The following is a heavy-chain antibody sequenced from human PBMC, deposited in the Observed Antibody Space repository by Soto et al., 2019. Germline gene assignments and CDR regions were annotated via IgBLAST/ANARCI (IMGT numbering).Heavy chain of an antibody. CDR3: ARGFQSGSGIYEHYYYGLDV. J-gene: IGHJ6*02. CDR1: GYTFTTYG. Sequence: QVQLVQSGAEVKKPGASVKVSCKASGYTFTTYGISWMRQAPGQGLEWMGWINAYNGNTNYAQKIQGRVTMTTDTSTSTAYMELMSRRSDDTAVYYCARGFQSGSGIYEHYYYGLDVWGQGTTVTVSS. CDR2: INAYNGNT. D-gene: IGHD3-10*01. V-gene: IGHV1-18*01.